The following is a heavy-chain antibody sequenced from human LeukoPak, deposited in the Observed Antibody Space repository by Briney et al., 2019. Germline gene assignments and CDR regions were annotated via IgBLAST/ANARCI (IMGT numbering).Heavy chain of an antibody. CDR2: IYGGGST. CDR1: GFTFNNNF. D-gene: IGHD1-26*01. Sequence: GGSLRLSCVASGFTFNNNFMNWVRQAPGKGLEWVSVIYGGGSTYYADSVKGRFTISRDSSKNILYLQMNSLRAEDTAVYYCARDGGTGSFRAFDCWGQGTLVTVSS. J-gene: IGHJ4*02. V-gene: IGHV3-53*01. CDR3: ARDGGTGSFRAFDC.